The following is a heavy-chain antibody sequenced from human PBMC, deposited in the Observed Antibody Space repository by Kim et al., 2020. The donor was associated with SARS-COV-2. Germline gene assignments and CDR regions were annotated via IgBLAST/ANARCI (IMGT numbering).Heavy chain of an antibody. V-gene: IGHV4-59*01. J-gene: IGHJ6*02. CDR1: GGSISSYY. CDR3: ARGGAEMVWFGELLVPQYYYYGMDV. CDR2: IYYSGST. Sequence: SETLSLTCTVSGGSISSYYWSWIRQPPGKGLEWIGYIYYSGSTNYNPSLKSRVTISVDTSKNQFSLKLSSVTAADTAVYYCARGGAEMVWFGELLVPQYYYYGMDVWGQGTTVTVSS. D-gene: IGHD3-10*01.